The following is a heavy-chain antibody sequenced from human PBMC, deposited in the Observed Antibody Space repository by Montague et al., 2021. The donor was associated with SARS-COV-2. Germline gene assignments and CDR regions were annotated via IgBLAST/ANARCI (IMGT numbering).Heavy chain of an antibody. J-gene: IGHJ4*02. CDR1: GFKFNDYY. CDR2: MSASTSFT. CDR3: ARGESARDLEF. D-gene: IGHD3-10*01. Sequence: SLRLSCAASGFKFNDYYMSWIRETPGKGLEWVSYMSASTSFTKYGESVKGRFSISRDNARNSAFLQMNNLRVDDTAVYYCARGESARDLEFWGQGTLVTVSS. V-gene: IGHV3-11*05.